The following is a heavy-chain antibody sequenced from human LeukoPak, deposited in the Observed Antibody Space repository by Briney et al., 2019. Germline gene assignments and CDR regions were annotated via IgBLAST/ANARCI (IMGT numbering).Heavy chain of an antibody. CDR3: ARAFGPRNAFDI. Sequence: QPGGSLRLSCAASGFTFSSYGMHWVRQAPGKGLEWVAFIRYDGSNKYYADSVKGRFTISRDNSRNTLYLQMNSVSAEDTAVYYCARAFGPRNAFDIWGQGTMVTVSS. J-gene: IGHJ3*02. V-gene: IGHV3-30*02. CDR2: IRYDGSNK. D-gene: IGHD3-10*01. CDR1: GFTFSSYG.